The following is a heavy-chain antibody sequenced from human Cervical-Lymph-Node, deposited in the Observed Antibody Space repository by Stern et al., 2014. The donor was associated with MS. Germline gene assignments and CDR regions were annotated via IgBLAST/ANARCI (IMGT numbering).Heavy chain of an antibody. J-gene: IGHJ4*02. CDR2: IGQDGSEK. CDR1: GFTFSSYW. CDR3: ARGPLRGAAGQF. D-gene: IGHD6-13*01. V-gene: IGHV3-7*01. Sequence: EVQLVESGGGLVQTGGSLRLSCAASGFTFSSYWMTWVRQAPGKGLEWVAVIGQDGSEKYYVDSVKGRFTISRDNAKNSLYLQMNSLRAEDTAVYYCARGPLRGAAGQFWGQGTLVTVSS.